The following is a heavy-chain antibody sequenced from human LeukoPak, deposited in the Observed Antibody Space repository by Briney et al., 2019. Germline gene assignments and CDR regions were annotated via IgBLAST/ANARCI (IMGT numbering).Heavy chain of an antibody. Sequence: ASVKVSCKTSGYTFTRYGITWVRQAPGQGLEWMGWISTYNGNTNYAQKLQGRVTMTTDTSTSTAYMELRSLGYDDTAVYYCARSLDASWLQCPEFWGQGTLVTVSP. CDR3: ARSLDASWLQCPEF. J-gene: IGHJ4*02. CDR2: ISTYNGNT. CDR1: GYTFTRYG. D-gene: IGHD5-24*01. V-gene: IGHV1-18*01.